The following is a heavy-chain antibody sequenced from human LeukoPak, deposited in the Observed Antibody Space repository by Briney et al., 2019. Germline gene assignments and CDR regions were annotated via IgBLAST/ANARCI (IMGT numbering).Heavy chain of an antibody. J-gene: IGHJ3*02. D-gene: IGHD1-26*01. CDR1: GFTFSNYW. CDR2: IKPDESEK. Sequence: GGSLRLSCAASGFTFSNYWMTWVRQAPGKGLEWVANIKPDESEKYYVGSVKGRFTISRDNAKNSLYLQMNSLRAEDTALYYCAKSYLGGSYGGAFDIWGQGTMVTVSS. CDR3: AKSYLGGSYGGAFDI. V-gene: IGHV3-7*03.